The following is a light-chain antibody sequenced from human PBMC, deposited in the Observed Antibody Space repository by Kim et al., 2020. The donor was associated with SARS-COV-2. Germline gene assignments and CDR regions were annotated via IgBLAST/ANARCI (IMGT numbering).Light chain of an antibody. CDR2: DAS. J-gene: IGKJ1*01. CDR3: QQYDDLPWT. V-gene: IGKV1-33*01. Sequence: DIQMTQSPSSLSASVGDRVTISCQASHDISNYLNWYQHKPGKAPQLLIYDASNLKTGVPSRFSGSGSGTDFTFTISSLQPEDIAVYYCQQYDDLPWTFGQGTKVDIK. CDR1: HDISNY.